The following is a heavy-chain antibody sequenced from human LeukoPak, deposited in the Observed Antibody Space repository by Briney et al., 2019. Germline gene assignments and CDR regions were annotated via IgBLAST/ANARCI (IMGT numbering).Heavy chain of an antibody. J-gene: IGHJ3*02. CDR2: IYHSGST. D-gene: IGHD3-22*01. CDR1: GGSISSSNW. V-gene: IGHV4-4*02. Sequence: SETLSLTCAVSGGSISSSNWWSWVRQPPGKGLEWIGGIYHSGSTNYNPSLKSRVTISVDKSKNQFSLKLSSVTAADTAVYYCARGGGYYHNAFDIWGQGTMVTVSS. CDR3: ARGGGYYHNAFDI.